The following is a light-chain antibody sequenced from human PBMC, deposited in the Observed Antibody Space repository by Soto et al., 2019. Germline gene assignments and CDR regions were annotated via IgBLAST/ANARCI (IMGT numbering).Light chain of an antibody. Sequence: EIVLTQSPGTLSLSPGERATLSCRASQSVSSSYLAWYQQKPGQAPRLLIYGASSRATGIPDRFSGSGSGTDFTLTISRLEPEDFAVYYCQQYGSSTQFTFCPGTKVDIK. J-gene: IGKJ3*01. CDR3: QQYGSSTQFT. CDR1: QSVSSSY. V-gene: IGKV3-20*01. CDR2: GAS.